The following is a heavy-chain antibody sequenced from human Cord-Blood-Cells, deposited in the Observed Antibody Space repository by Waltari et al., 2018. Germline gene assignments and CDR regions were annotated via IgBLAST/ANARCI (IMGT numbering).Heavy chain of an antibody. J-gene: IGHJ4*02. D-gene: IGHD3-22*01. CDR2: FDPEDGET. V-gene: IGHV1-24*01. CDR1: GYTLTELS. Sequence: QVQLVQSGAEVKKPGASVKVSCTVSGYTLTELSMHWVRQAPGQGLEWKGGFDPEDGETIYAKKFQGRVTMTEDTSTDTAYMELSSLRSEDTAVYYCATAFITWGEFDYWGQGTLVTVSS. CDR3: ATAFITWGEFDY.